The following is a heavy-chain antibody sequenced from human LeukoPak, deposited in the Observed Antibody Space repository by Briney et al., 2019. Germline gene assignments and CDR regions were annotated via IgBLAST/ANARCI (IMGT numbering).Heavy chain of an antibody. CDR3: ARDRFSGYDRFYGMDV. CDR2: IIPIFGTA. J-gene: IGHJ6*02. Sequence: GASVKVSCKASEGTFSSYAISWVRQAPGQGLEWMGGIIPIFGTANYAQKFQGRVTITADESTSTAYMELSSLRSEDTAVYYCARDRFSGYDRFYGMDVWGQGTTVTVSS. CDR1: EGTFSSYA. D-gene: IGHD5-12*01. V-gene: IGHV1-69*13.